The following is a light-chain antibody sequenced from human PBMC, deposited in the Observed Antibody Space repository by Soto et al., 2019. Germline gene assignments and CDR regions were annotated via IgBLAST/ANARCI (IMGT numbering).Light chain of an antibody. CDR3: QQANRSPLT. CDR1: QGISSW. J-gene: IGKJ3*01. CDR2: AAS. Sequence: DIQMTQSPSSVSASVGARVTITCRASQGISSWFAWYQQKPGKAPKLLIYAASSLQSGVPSRFSGSGSGTDFTLTISSRQPEDLATYYCQQANRSPLTFGPGTKVDIK. V-gene: IGKV1-12*01.